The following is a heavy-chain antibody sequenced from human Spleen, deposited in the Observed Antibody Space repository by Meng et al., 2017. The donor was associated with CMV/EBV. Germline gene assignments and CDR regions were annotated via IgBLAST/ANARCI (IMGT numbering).Heavy chain of an antibody. CDR1: GFTFSSYA. J-gene: IGHJ5*02. V-gene: IGHV3-30*02. D-gene: IGHD3-16*01. Sequence: GGSLRRSCAGSGFTFSSYAMHWVRQAPGKGLEWLAIIRNDGTNTYYADSLKGRVTISRDNSRNTLSLEMTSLRPEDTAVYYCAKDRRPGLLGILVIVDQWGPGTLVTVSS. CDR3: AKDRRPGLLGILVIVDQ. CDR2: IRNDGTNT.